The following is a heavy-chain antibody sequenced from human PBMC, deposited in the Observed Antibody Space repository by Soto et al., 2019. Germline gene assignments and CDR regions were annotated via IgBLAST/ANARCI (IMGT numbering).Heavy chain of an antibody. CDR2: LYXSGAT. Sequence: PPETLSLTTNITDRFINHVSYYRSWLRHPPGKKLEWIGYLYXSGATDYNAFLKGRVTISIGPYKNQFSLKVRSVTAEDTAVYYCARDRWRHYFDQCGQGTLVTVST. CDR1: DRFINHVSYY. J-gene: IGHJ4*02. D-gene: IGHD6-13*01. V-gene: IGHV4-61*01. CDR3: ARDRWRHYFDQ.